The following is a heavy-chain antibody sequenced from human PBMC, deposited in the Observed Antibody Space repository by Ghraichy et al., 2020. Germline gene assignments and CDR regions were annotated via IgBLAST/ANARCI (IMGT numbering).Heavy chain of an antibody. CDR1: GFTFSSYS. CDR3: ARDRKNFWSANIRGRGDV. J-gene: IGHJ6*02. CDR2: ISSSSSYI. Sequence: GGSLRLSCAASGFTFSSYSMNWVRQAPGKGLEWVSSISSSSSYIYYADSVKGRFTISRDNAKNSLYLQMNSLRAEDTAVYYCARDRKNFWSANIRGRGDVWGQGTTVTVSS. V-gene: IGHV3-21*01. D-gene: IGHD3-3*01.